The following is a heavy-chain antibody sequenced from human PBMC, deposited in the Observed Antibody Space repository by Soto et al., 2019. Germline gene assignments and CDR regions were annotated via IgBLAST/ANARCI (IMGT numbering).Heavy chain of an antibody. Sequence: QVQLQESGPGLVKPSGTLSLTCAVSGGSFTSNNWWTWVRQPPGQGLEWIGEIYRTGSTNYNPSLTSRVTISRDKSEKQISLKVTSLTAADTAVYYCASRDPGTSVDYWGQGTLVTVSS. V-gene: IGHV4-4*02. CDR2: IYRTGST. D-gene: IGHD1-7*01. CDR3: ASRDPGTSVDY. CDR1: GGSFTSNNW. J-gene: IGHJ4*02.